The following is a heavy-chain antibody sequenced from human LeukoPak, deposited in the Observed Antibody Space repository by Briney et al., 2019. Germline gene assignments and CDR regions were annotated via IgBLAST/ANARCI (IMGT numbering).Heavy chain of an antibody. J-gene: IGHJ4*02. CDR1: GYTFTGYY. V-gene: IGHV1-2*06. D-gene: IGHD6-6*01. CDR2: INPNSGGT. Sequence: ASVTVSCKASGYTFTGYYMHWVRQAPGQGLEWMGRINPNSGGTNYAQKFQGRVTMTRDTSNSTAYMELSRLRSDDTAVYYCARVYRLYSSSSMGYWGQGTLVTVSS. CDR3: ARVYRLYSSSSMGY.